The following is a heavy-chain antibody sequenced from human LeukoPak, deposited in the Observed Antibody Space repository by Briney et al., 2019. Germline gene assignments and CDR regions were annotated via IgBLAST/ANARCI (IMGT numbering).Heavy chain of an antibody. Sequence: GRSLRLSCAASGFTFSDYYMSWIRQAPGKGLEWVSYITSSGSTIYYADSVKGRFTISRDNAKNSLYLQMNSLRAEDTAVYYCARITSEEWFGELSHFDYWGQGTLVTVSS. CDR3: ARITSEEWFGELSHFDY. J-gene: IGHJ4*02. V-gene: IGHV3-11*01. D-gene: IGHD3-10*01. CDR2: ITSSGSTI. CDR1: GFTFSDYY.